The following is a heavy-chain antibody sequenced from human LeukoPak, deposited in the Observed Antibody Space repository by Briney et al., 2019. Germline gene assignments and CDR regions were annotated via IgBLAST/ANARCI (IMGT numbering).Heavy chain of an antibody. D-gene: IGHD2-2*01. CDR1: GGSISSSSHY. CDR2: IYYSGST. CDR3: ARLGGCSSTSCSWAFDT. J-gene: IGHJ3*02. V-gene: IGHV4-39*01. Sequence: SETLSLTCTVSGGSISSSSHYWHWIRQPPGKGLEWIVSIYYSGSTYYNPSLKSRITISVDTSKNQCSLKLSSVTAADTAVYYCARLGGCSSTSCSWAFDTWGQGTMVTVSS.